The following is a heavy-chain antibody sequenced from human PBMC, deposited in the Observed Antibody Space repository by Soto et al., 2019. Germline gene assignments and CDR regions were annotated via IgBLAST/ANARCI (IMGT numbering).Heavy chain of an antibody. CDR2: IWYDGNTK. V-gene: IGHV3-33*06. CDR3: AKGDLDYDRSGPHPDVLWDGMVV. D-gene: IGHD3-22*01. J-gene: IGHJ6*02. CDR1: GSTFSNYG. Sequence: PGGSLRLSCAASGSTFSNYGMHWVRQAPGKGLEWVAVIWYDGNTKFYPDSVKGRFTISRDNSKNTLYLQMNSLRAEDTAVYYCAKGDLDYDRSGPHPDVLWDGMVVWGQGTTVTVSS.